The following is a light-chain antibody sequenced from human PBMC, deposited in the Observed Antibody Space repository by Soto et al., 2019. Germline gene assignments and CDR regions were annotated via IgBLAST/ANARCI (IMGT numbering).Light chain of an antibody. CDR1: QSVSSY. CDR2: VAS. Sequence: EIVLTQSPATLSLSPGERATLSCRASQSVSSYLAWYQQKPGQAPRLLIYVASNRATGIPARFSGSGSGTDFTLTIRSLEPEDFSVYYCQQRSNLPPYTFGQGTKLEIK. J-gene: IGKJ2*01. CDR3: QQRSNLPPYT. V-gene: IGKV3-11*01.